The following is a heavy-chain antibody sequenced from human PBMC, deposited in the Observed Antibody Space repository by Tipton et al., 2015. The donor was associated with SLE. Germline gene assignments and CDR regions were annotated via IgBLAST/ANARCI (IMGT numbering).Heavy chain of an antibody. CDR2: IYYSGST. J-gene: IGHJ3*02. Sequence: TLSLTCTVSGGSISSSSYYWGWIPQPPGKGLEWIGSIYYSGSTYYNPSLKSRVTISVDTSKNQFSLKLSSVTAAATAVYYCAGELGNDAFDIWGLGTMVTVSS. V-gene: IGHV4-39*07. D-gene: IGHD7-27*01. CDR1: GGSISSSSYY. CDR3: AGELGNDAFDI.